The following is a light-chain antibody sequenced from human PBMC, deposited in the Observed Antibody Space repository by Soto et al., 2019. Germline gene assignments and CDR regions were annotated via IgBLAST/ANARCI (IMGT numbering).Light chain of an antibody. V-gene: IGLV2-14*01. CDR1: SSTVGGYNY. CDR3: SSYTNRGILDI. Sequence: QSVLTKPASVSGSQGQSITISCTGTSSTVGGYNYVSWYQQHPGKAPKLMIYDVSDRPSGVSNRFSGSKSGNTASLTISGLQAEDEADYYCSSYTNRGILDIFGTGTKVTVL. J-gene: IGLJ1*01. CDR2: DVS.